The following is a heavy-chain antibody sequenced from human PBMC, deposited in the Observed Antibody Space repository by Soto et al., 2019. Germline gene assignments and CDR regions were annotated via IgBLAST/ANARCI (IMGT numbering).Heavy chain of an antibody. CDR2: ISAFNGHT. J-gene: IGHJ5*02. CDR1: GYTFTNFG. V-gene: IGHV1-18*01. D-gene: IGHD6-13*01. CDR3: AREPPRATAGLNYFDP. Sequence: QVQLVQSGTAVKKPGASVKVSCKTSGYTFTNFGISWVRQAPGQGLEWMGWISAFNGHTHHAQKFQGRVTLTTDTSTTTAFLELRSLRSDDTAVYYCAREPPRATAGLNYFDPWGQGTLVSVSS.